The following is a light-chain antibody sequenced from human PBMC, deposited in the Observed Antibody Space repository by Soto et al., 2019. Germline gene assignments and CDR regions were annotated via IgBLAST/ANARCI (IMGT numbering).Light chain of an antibody. CDR1: SSDVGGYND. J-gene: IGLJ1*01. V-gene: IGLV2-14*01. CDR2: EVS. CDR3: SSYTRSSTLV. Sequence: QSVLTQPASVSGSPGQSITISCTGTSSDVGGYNDVSWYQQHPGKAPKLMIYEVSNRPSGVSNRFSGSKSGNTASLTISGLQAEDEADYYCSSYTRSSTLVFGTGTKRTVL.